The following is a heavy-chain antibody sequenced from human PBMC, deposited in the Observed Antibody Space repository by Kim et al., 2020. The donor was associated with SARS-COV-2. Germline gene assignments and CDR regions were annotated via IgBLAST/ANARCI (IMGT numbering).Heavy chain of an antibody. CDR1: GGSFSGYY. D-gene: IGHD2-21*01. CDR2: INHSGST. CDR3: ASIPSH. J-gene: IGHJ4*02. Sequence: SETLSLTCAVYGGSFSGYYWSWIRQPPGKGLEWIGEINHSGSTNYNPSLKSRVTISVDTSKNQFSLKLSSVTAADTAVYYCASIPSHWGQGTLVTASS. V-gene: IGHV4-34*01.